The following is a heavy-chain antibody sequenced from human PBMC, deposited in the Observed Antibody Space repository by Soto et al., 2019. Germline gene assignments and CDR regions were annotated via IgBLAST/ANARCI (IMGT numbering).Heavy chain of an antibody. V-gene: IGHV4-39*01. CDR2: IYYSGRT. CDR1: GYSINSRSYY. Sequence: ETLSLTCTVTGYSINSRSYYWGWIRQPPGKGLEWIGSIYYSGRTYNNPSLRSRVPMSIDTSKDQFSLKLKSVTAADTDLYFCARQRTSVVTQAYFDVWGTGSLVTVSS. D-gene: IGHD2-21*02. J-gene: IGHJ4*02. CDR3: ARQRTSVVTQAYFDV.